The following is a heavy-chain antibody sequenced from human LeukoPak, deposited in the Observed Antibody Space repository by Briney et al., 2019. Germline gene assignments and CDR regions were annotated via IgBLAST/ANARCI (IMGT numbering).Heavy chain of an antibody. Sequence: PGGSLRLSCAASGFIFSNYAMTWARLTPGKGLEWVSAISGSGGTTYYADPVKGRFTISRDSSTNTLYLQLSSLRAEDTAIYYCARGGSVFAYFFDYWGQGTLVTVSS. D-gene: IGHD3-10*01. CDR3: ARGGSVFAYFFDY. J-gene: IGHJ4*02. CDR2: ISGSGGTT. CDR1: GFIFSNYA. V-gene: IGHV3-23*01.